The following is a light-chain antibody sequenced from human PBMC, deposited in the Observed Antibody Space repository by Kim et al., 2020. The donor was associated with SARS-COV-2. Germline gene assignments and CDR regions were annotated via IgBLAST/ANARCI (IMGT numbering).Light chain of an antibody. V-gene: IGKV1-5*03. J-gene: IGKJ1*01. CDR2: NAS. Sequence: DIQMTQSPSTLSASVGDRVTITCRASQSISSWLAWYQQKPGKAPKLLIYNASSLESGVPSRFSGSGSGTEFILTITSLQPDDFATYYCQQYNSNARTFGQGTKVDIK. CDR3: QQYNSNART. CDR1: QSISSW.